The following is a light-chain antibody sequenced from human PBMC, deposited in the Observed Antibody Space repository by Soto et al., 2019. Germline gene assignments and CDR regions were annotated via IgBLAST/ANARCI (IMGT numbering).Light chain of an antibody. CDR1: SSDVGGYNY. CDR2: DVN. Sequence: QSALTQPASVSGSPGQSITISCTGTSSDVGGYNYVSWYQQHPGKAPKLMIYDVNKRPSGVPDRFSGSKSGNTASLTISGLQAEDEAEYYCGSYGGSYNLVFGGGTKVTVL. CDR3: GSYGGSYNLV. V-gene: IGLV2-11*01. J-gene: IGLJ3*02.